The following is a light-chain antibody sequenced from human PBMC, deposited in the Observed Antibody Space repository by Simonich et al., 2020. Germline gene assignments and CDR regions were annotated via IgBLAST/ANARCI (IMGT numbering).Light chain of an antibody. Sequence: DIVMTQSPDSLAVSLGERATSKRKSSQSVLYSSHNKNYLAWYQQKPGQPPKLLIYWASTRESGVPDRFSGSGSGTDFTLTISSLQAEDVAVYYCQQYYSTPYTFGQGTKLEIK. V-gene: IGKV4-1*01. CDR1: QSVLYSSHNKNY. CDR2: WAS. J-gene: IGKJ2*01. CDR3: QQYYSTPYT.